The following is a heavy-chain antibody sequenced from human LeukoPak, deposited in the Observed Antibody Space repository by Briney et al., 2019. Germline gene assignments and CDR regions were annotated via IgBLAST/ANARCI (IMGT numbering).Heavy chain of an antibody. J-gene: IGHJ4*02. CDR1: VYIFSDYW. V-gene: IGHV1-2*02. CDR3: ARVEAPGGLRPYHYYY. Sequence: ASVKVSCKASVYIFSDYWIHWVRQAPGRGLECLGWIDPASGITNQPQKFQGRITVTRDTSASTVYMDLTGLTTDDTALYYCARVEAPGGLRPYHYYYWGQGTLVTVSS. D-gene: IGHD1-14*01. CDR2: IDPASGIT.